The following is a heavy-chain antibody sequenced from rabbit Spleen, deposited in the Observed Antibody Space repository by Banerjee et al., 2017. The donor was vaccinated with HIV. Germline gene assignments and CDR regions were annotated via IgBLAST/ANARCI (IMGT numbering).Heavy chain of an antibody. D-gene: IGHD6-1*01. J-gene: IGHJ6*01. CDR3: ARLGHADYPYAYGLKL. Sequence: QSLEESGGDLVKPGASLTLTCTASGFSFIAGYYMCWVRQAPGKGLEWIACVHAGNSGNTYYATWAKGRFTISKTSSNTVTLQMTSLTAADTATYFCARLGHADYPYAYGLKLWGPGTLVTVS. CDR2: VHAGNSGNT. CDR1: GFSFIAGYY. V-gene: IGHV1S40*01.